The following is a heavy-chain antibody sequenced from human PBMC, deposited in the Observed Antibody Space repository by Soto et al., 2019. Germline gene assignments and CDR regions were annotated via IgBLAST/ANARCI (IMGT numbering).Heavy chain of an antibody. V-gene: IGHV4-39*01. J-gene: IGHJ4*02. Sequence: PSENLLLTNTVSAGFISISDTNYYCGWIRQPPGKRLEWIGSSSYGGITYHNPSLKSRVTISIDTSKRHFSMKLTSVTAADTAVYYCGRHRRETAPYAQPFDDWGQGILVTVS. CDR1: AGFISISDTNYY. CDR3: GRHRRETAPYAQPFDD. D-gene: IGHD1-1*01. CDR2: SSYGGIT.